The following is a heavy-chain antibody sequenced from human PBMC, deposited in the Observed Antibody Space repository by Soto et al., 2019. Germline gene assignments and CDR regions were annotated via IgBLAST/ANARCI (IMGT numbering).Heavy chain of an antibody. CDR3: AKRFVNGEVDY. CDR2: LSGSGGST. D-gene: IGHD3-10*01. V-gene: IGHV3-23*01. CDR1: GFTFSSYA. J-gene: IGHJ4*02. Sequence: EVQLLESGGGLVQPGGSLRLSCAASGFTFSSYAMSWVRQAPGRGLEWVSILSGSGGSTYYADSVKGRFTISRDNSKNTLDLQRNSLTAEDTAVYYCAKRFVNGEVDYWGQGTLVTVSS.